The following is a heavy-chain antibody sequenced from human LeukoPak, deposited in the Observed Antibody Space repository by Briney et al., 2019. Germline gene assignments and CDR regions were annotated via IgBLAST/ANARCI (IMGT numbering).Heavy chain of an antibody. CDR2: IYYSGST. D-gene: IGHD3-22*01. Sequence: PSETLSLTCTVSGGSISSYYWSWIRQPPGKGLEWIGYIYYSGSTNYNLSLKSRVTISVDTSKNQFSLKLSSVTAADTAVYYCARVMGDSSGYYLYYYYMDVWGKGTTVTVSS. CDR1: GGSISSYY. V-gene: IGHV4-59*01. J-gene: IGHJ6*03. CDR3: ARVMGDSSGYYLYYYYMDV.